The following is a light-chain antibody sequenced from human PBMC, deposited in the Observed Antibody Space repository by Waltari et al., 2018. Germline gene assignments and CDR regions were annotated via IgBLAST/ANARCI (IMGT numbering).Light chain of an antibody. Sequence: DIQMTQSPSTLSASVGDRVTITCRASQSISKWVAWYQQKPGKVPKVLIYEASSLESGVPSRFSGRGSGTEFTLTISSLQPDDFATYYCQQYNSYSPWTFGQGTKVEIK. CDR2: EAS. CDR1: QSISKW. V-gene: IGKV1-5*03. CDR3: QQYNSYSPWT. J-gene: IGKJ1*01.